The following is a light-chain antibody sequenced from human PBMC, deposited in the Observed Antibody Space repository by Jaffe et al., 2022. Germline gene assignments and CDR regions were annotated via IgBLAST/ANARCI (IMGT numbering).Light chain of an antibody. J-gene: IGKJ2*01. V-gene: IGKV1-39*01. Sequence: DIQMTQSPSSLSASVGDRVTITCRASQSISRSLNWYCQKPGEAPSLLISAASTLQSGVPSRFSGSGSGTDFTLTISSLQPEDFATYYCQESYLAPYTFGQGTKLELK. CDR1: QSISRS. CDR2: AAS. CDR3: QESYLAPYT.